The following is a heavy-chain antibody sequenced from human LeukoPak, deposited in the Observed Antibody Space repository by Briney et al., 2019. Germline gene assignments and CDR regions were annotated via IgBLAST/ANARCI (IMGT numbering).Heavy chain of an antibody. CDR1: GGSMSSYY. D-gene: IGHD5-18*01. CDR2: MYSSGST. CDR3: TRDDSYGSDY. Sequence: SETLSLTCSVSGGSMSSYYWNWIRQPAGKGLEWIGRMYSSGSTNYNPSLKSRVTMSVDMSRNQFSLGLTSVTAADTAVYYCTRDDSYGSDYWGQGTLVTVSS. V-gene: IGHV4-4*07. J-gene: IGHJ4*02.